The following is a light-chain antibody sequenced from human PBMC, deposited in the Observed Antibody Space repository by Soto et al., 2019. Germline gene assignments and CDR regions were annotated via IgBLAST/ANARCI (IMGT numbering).Light chain of an antibody. CDR2: GAS. V-gene: IGKV3-15*01. CDR3: QQYNSWPLT. CDR1: QTVGSD. Sequence: EKVMTQFPATLSLSPGQRVTLSCRASQTVGSDLAWYQQKPGQAPRLLIYGASTRATDIPVRFTGSGSETWFTLTISSLRSEDFAVYYCQQYNSWPLTFGGGTKVEI. J-gene: IGKJ4*01.